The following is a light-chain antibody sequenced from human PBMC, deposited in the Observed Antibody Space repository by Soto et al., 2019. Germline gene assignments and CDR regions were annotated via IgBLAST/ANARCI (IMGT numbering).Light chain of an antibody. J-gene: IGLJ1*01. CDR1: SSDVGGYNY. V-gene: IGLV2-8*01. CDR3: NSYAGSSNV. CDR2: EVN. Sequence: QSVLTQPPSASGSPGQSVAISCTGTSSDVGGYNYVSWYQQHPGKAPKLMIYEVNKRPSGVPDRFSGSKSGNTASLTVSGLQAEDEADYYCNSYAGSSNVFGTGTKSPS.